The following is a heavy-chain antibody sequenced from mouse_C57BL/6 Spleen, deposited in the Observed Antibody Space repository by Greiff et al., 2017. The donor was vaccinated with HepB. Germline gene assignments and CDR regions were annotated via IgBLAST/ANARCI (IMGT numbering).Heavy chain of an antibody. CDR3: ALIYYDYDGAY. Sequence: QVHVKQSGAELARPGASVKLSCKASGYTFTSYGISWVKQRTGQGLEWIGEIYPRSGNTYYNEKFKGKATLTADKFSSTAYMELRSLTSEDSAVYFCALIYYDYDGAYWGQGTLVTVSA. CDR2: IYPRSGNT. J-gene: IGHJ3*01. V-gene: IGHV1-81*01. CDR1: GYTFTSYG. D-gene: IGHD2-4*01.